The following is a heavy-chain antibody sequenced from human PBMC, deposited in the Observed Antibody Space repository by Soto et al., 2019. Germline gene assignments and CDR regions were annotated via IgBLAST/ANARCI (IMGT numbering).Heavy chain of an antibody. CDR3: ARDGPYGDQPFGWFDP. J-gene: IGHJ5*02. CDR2: ISYDGSNK. D-gene: IGHD4-17*01. Sequence: QVQLVESGGGVVQPGRSLRLSCAASGFTFSSYAMHWVRQAPGKGLEWVAVISYDGSNKYYADSVKGRFTISRDNSKNTLYLQMNSLRAEDTAVYYCARDGPYGDQPFGWFDPWGQGTLVTVSS. V-gene: IGHV3-30-3*01. CDR1: GFTFSSYA.